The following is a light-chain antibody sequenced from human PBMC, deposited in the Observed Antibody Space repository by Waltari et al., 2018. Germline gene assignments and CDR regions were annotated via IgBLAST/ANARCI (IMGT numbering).Light chain of an antibody. CDR1: QGISSY. Sequence: AIRMTQSPSSFSASTGSRVTITRRASQGISSYLAWFQQKPGKAPKLLIYAASTLQSGVPSRFSGSGSGTDFTLTISCLQSEDFATYYCQQYYSYPWTFGQGTKVEIK. V-gene: IGKV1-8*01. CDR2: AAS. J-gene: IGKJ1*01. CDR3: QQYYSYPWT.